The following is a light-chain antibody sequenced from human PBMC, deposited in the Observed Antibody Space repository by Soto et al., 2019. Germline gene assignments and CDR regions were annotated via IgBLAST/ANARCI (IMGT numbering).Light chain of an antibody. Sequence: DIVMTRSPDSLAVSLGERATINCQSSQNILYSSNNKNYLAWYQHKPGQPPKLLISWASTRESGVPDRFSGSGSGTDFTLTISSLQAEDVAVYYCQQYYSTPQTFGQGTKLEIK. CDR3: QQYYSTPQT. CDR2: WAS. J-gene: IGKJ2*01. CDR1: QNILYSSNNKNY. V-gene: IGKV4-1*01.